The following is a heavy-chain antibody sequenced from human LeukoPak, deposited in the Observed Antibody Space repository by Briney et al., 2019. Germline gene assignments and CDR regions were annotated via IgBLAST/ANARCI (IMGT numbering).Heavy chain of an antibody. CDR2: IYHSGST. Sequence: PSETLSLTCTVSGYSISSGYYWGWIRQPPGKGLEWIGSIYHSGSTYYNPSLKSRVTISVDTSKNQFSLKLSSVTAADTAVYYCARAVTIFGVARRGWFDPWGQGTLVTVSS. D-gene: IGHD3-3*01. CDR3: ARAVTIFGVARRGWFDP. V-gene: IGHV4-38-2*02. J-gene: IGHJ5*02. CDR1: GYSISSGYY.